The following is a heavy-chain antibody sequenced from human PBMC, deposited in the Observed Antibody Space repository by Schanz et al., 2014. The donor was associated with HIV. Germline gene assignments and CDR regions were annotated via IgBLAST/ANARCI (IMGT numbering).Heavy chain of an antibody. D-gene: IGHD3-22*01. CDR1: GFSFDTFG. CDR2: ISYDGRNK. V-gene: IGHV3-30*18. J-gene: IGHJ6*02. Sequence: VQLLESGGGLEQPGGSLRLSCAASGFSFDTFGIHWVRQAPGKGLEWLAVISYDGRNKKFANSVKGRFTISRDNSKNTVYLQAKSLRPEDTAVYYCAKDRNQYDSRYIGKGNYYYYYGMDVWGQGTTVTVSS. CDR3: AKDRNQYDSRYIGKGNYYYYYGMDV.